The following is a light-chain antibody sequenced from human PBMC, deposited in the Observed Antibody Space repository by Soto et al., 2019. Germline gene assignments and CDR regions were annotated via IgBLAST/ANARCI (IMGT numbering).Light chain of an antibody. CDR3: QQYSDFLIS. Sequence: DIQMTQSPSTLSASVGDRVTITCRASQSISRSLAWYQQKPGKAPNLLIYDASSLEVGVPSRFSGSGFGTAFTLTITNLQPADFATYYCQQYSDFLISFGPGTTVDFK. CDR1: QSISRS. J-gene: IGKJ3*01. CDR2: DAS. V-gene: IGKV1-5*01.